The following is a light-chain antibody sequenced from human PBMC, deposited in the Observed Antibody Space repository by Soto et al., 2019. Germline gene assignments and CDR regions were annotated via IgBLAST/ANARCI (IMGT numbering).Light chain of an antibody. Sequence: EFVLTQSPGTLSLSPGERATLSCRASQTVRNNYLAWYQQKPGQAPKLLIHDASIRATGVPARFSATGSETDFTLTISGLQSEDSAVYFCQQYNNWPFSFGQGTRLEIK. CDR1: QTVRNN. V-gene: IGKV3-15*01. CDR2: DAS. J-gene: IGKJ5*01. CDR3: QQYNNWPFS.